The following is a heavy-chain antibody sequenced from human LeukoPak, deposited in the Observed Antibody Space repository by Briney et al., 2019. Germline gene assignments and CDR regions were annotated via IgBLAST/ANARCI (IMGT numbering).Heavy chain of an antibody. J-gene: IGHJ4*02. V-gene: IGHV3-7*01. D-gene: IGHD6-19*01. CDR1: GFTFSSYW. CDR2: IKQDGSEK. Sequence: GGSLRLSCAASGFTFSSYWMSWVRQAPGKGLEWVANIKQDGSEKYYVDSVRGRFTISRDNAKNSLYLQMNSLRAEDTAVYFCARGYSSAWYRLRDYWGQGTLVTVSS. CDR3: ARGYSSAWYRLRDY.